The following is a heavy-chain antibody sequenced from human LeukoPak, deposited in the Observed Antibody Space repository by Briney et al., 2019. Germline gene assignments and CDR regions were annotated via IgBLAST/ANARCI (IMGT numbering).Heavy chain of an antibody. CDR3: ASALGPHYFDY. Sequence: SETLSLTCTVSGGSISSYYWSWIRQPPGKGLEWIGYIYYSGSTNYNPSLKSRVTISVDTSKNQFSLKLSSVTAADTAVYYCASALGPHYFDYWGQGTLVTVSS. V-gene: IGHV4-59*01. D-gene: IGHD1-14*01. CDR1: GGSISSYY. CDR2: IYYSGST. J-gene: IGHJ4*02.